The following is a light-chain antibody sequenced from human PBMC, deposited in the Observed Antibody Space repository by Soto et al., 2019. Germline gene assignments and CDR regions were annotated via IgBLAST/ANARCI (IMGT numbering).Light chain of an antibody. V-gene: IGLV1-47*01. Sequence: QSVLTQPPSASGTPGQTVTISCSGSSSNIGSAYIYWYQHLPGTAPKLLIYRNNQRPSGVPDRFSASKSGTSASLAISGLRYEDDADYYCAAWDDSVVVFGGGTKLTVL. J-gene: IGLJ2*01. CDR3: AAWDDSVVV. CDR1: SSNIGSAY. CDR2: RNN.